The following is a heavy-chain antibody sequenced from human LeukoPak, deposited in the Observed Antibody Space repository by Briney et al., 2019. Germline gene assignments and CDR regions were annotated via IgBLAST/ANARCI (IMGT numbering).Heavy chain of an antibody. J-gene: IGHJ4*02. CDR3: AKTGDYYFDY. Sequence: AGSQRLSCAAPGSTLRSYAMSWVSHAPRKGIEWVSAISGSGGSTYYADSVKGRFTISRDNSKNTLYLQMNSLRAEDTAVYYCAKTGDYYFDYWGQGALVTVSS. D-gene: IGHD2-21*01. CDR1: GSTLRSYA. CDR2: ISGSGGST. V-gene: IGHV3-23*01.